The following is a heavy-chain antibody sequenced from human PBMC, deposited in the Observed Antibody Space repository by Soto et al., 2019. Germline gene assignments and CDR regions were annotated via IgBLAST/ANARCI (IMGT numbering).Heavy chain of an antibody. CDR2: IYYSGST. J-gene: IGHJ5*02. Sequence: SETLSLTCSVSGDSISSGGYYWSWIRQHPGKGLEWIGYIYYSGSTYYNPSLKSRVTISVDTSKNQFSLKLSSVTAADTAVYYCARGLGARLHWFDPWGQGTLVTVSS. CDR3: ARGLGARLHWFDP. CDR1: GDSISSGGYY. V-gene: IGHV4-31*03.